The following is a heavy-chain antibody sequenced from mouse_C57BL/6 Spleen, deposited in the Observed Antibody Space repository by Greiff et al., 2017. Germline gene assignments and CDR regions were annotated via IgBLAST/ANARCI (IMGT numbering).Heavy chain of an antibody. CDR3: ARKPFYYGNYYWYFDV. V-gene: IGHV1-69*01. J-gene: IGHJ1*03. CDR2: IAPSDSYT. CDR1: GYTFTSYW. D-gene: IGHD2-1*01. Sequence: QVQLQQPGAELVMPGASVKLSCKASGYTFTSYWMHWVKQRPGQGLEWIGEIAPSDSYTNYNQKFKGKSTLTVDKSSSTAYMQLSSLTSEDSAVYYCARKPFYYGNYYWYFDVWGTGTTVTVSS.